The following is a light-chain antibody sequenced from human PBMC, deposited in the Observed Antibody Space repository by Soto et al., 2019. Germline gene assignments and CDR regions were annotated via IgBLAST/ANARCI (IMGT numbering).Light chain of an antibody. CDR2: GAS. CDR3: QQHNNWPPT. Sequence: EIVMTQSPATLSVSPGERVTLSCRASQSISINLAWYQRKPGQSPRLLFSGASTRATGVPVRFSGSGSGTEFTLSISSLQSEDFAVYFCQQHNNWPPTFGQGTKAEI. CDR1: QSISIN. J-gene: IGKJ1*01. V-gene: IGKV3-15*01.